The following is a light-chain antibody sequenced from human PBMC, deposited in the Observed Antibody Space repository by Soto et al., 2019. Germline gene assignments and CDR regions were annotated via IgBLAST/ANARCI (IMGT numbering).Light chain of an antibody. CDR2: GAS. V-gene: IGKV3-15*01. CDR1: QSVSSN. CDR3: QQYNNWPPWT. Sequence: ERVMTQSPATLSVSPGERATLYCRASQSVSSNLAWYQQKPGQAPRLLIYGASTRATGIPARFSGSGSGTEFTLTISSLQSEDFAVYYCQQYNNWPPWTFGQGTKVDNK. J-gene: IGKJ1*01.